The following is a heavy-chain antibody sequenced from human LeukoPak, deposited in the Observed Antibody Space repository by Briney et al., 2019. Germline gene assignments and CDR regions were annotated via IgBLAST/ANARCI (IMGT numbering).Heavy chain of an antibody. V-gene: IGHV3-23*01. J-gene: IGHJ3*02. CDR2: ISRSGGGST. CDR1: GFTLSSYA. D-gene: IGHD3-9*01. Sequence: GGSLRLSCAASGFTLSSYAMRWVRQAPGRGGEGGSGISRSGGGSTYYAYSVNARFTISRDNSTTTLYLQMNSLRAEDTAVYYCAKDSDDILTGYYAFDMWGQGTMVTVSS. CDR3: AKDSDDILTGYYAFDM.